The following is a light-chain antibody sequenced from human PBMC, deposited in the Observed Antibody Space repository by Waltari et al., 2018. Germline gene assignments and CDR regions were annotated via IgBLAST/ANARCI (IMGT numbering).Light chain of an antibody. J-gene: IGKJ4*02. CDR2: KAS. CDR3: QHYDSYSAT. CDR1: QSITRW. Sequence: LQPTHPPSSLSPSQGDRVTITCRASQSITRWLARYQQKAGKAPKLLIYKASILESGVPSRFSGGGSGTEFTLTISSLQPDDFATYYCQHYDSYSATFGRGTKVEIK. V-gene: IGKV1-5*03.